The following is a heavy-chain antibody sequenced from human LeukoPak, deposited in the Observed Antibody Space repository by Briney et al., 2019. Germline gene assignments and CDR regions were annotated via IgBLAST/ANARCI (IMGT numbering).Heavy chain of an antibody. CDR3: ARGASGSYPTYYYYGMDV. J-gene: IGHJ6*02. V-gene: IGHV4-59*01. Sequence: PSETLSLTCSVSGGSISKYYWHWIRQPPGKGLEWIGYIYYSGSTNYNPSLKSRVTISVDTSKNQFSLKLSSVTAADTAVYYCARGASGSYPTYYYYGMDVWGQGTTVTVSS. D-gene: IGHD1-26*01. CDR2: IYYSGST. CDR1: GGSISKYY.